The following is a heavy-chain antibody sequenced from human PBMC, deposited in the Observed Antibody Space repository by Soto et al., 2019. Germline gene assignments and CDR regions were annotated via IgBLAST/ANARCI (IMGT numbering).Heavy chain of an antibody. D-gene: IGHD6-19*01. CDR2: FNPNSGDT. V-gene: IGHV1-2*02. CDR1: GYTFTAYS. Sequence: ASVNVSCKASGYTFTAYSMHWVRQAPGQGLEWIGWFNPNSGDTVYAEKFQGRVTLTRDTSISTAYMELSSLRSDDTALYYCARAASAVLALDYWGQGTLVTVSS. J-gene: IGHJ4*02. CDR3: ARAASAVLALDY.